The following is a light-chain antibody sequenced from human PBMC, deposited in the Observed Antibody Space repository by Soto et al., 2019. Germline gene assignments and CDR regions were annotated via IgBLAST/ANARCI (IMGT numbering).Light chain of an antibody. Sequence: QSALTQPPAASGTPGQRVTITCYTSSSNIGGNTVNWYQQVPGTAPKLLIYSYDQRPSGVPDRFSGSKSGTSASLAISGLQSEDEADYYCAAWDASLNGYVFGTGTKVTV. J-gene: IGLJ1*01. V-gene: IGLV1-44*01. CDR3: AAWDASLNGYV. CDR1: SSNIGGNT. CDR2: SYD.